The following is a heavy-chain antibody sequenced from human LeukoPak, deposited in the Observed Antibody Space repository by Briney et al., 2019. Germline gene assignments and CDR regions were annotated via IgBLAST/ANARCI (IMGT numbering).Heavy chain of an antibody. CDR1: GFTFSSYS. CDR3: ATTDWGKSYYGLGSYSR. J-gene: IGHJ4*02. CDR2: ISSSSSYI. D-gene: IGHD3-10*01. V-gene: IGHV3-21*01. Sequence: PGGSLRLSXAASGFTFSSYSMNWVCQPPGKGLEWVSSISSSSSYIYYADSVKGRFTISRDNAKNSLYLQMNSLRAEDTAVYYCATTDWGKSYYGLGSYSRWGQGTLVTVSS.